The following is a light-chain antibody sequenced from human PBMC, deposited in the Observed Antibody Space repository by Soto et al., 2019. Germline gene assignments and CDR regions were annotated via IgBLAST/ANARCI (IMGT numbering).Light chain of an antibody. Sequence: QSVLTQPASVSGSPGQSITISCTGTSSNVGGYNRVSWYQQHPGKAPKLIIYEGNSRPSGVSSRFSGSNSSNTASLTISGLEDEDEGDYYCCSNAGVDPFMLFGGGTKVTVL. J-gene: IGLJ3*02. V-gene: IGLV2-23*01. CDR1: SSNVGGYNR. CDR2: EGN. CDR3: CSNAGVDPFML.